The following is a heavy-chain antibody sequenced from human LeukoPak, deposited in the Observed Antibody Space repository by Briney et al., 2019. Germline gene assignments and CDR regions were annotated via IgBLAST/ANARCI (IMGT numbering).Heavy chain of an antibody. V-gene: IGHV4-59*01. J-gene: IGHJ5*02. D-gene: IGHD3-3*01. CDR3: AREGRSGWFDP. Sequence: SETLSLTCTVSGGSISSYYWSWIRQPPGKGLEWIGYIYYSGSTNYNPSLKSRVTISVDTSKNQFSLKLSSVTAADTAVHYCAREGRSGWFDPWGQGTLVTVSS. CDR1: GGSISSYY. CDR2: IYYSGST.